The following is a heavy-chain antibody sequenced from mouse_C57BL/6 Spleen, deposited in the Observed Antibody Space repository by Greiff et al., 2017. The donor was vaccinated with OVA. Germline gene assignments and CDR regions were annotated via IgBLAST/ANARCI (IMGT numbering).Heavy chain of an antibody. CDR1: GYSITSGYY. J-gene: IGHJ2*01. CDR2: ISYDGSN. D-gene: IGHD1-1*01. CDR3: ARGGTTVGIDY. Sequence: VQLKESGPGLVKPSQSLSLTCSVTGYSITSGYYWNWIRQFPGNKLEWMGYISYDGSNNYNPSLKNRISITRDTSKNQFFLKLNSVTTEDTATYYCARGGTTVGIDYWGQGTTLTVSS. V-gene: IGHV3-6*01.